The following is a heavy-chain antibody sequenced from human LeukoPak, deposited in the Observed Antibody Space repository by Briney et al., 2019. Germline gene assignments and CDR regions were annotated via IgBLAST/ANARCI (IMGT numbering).Heavy chain of an antibody. CDR2: ISAIGGST. J-gene: IGHJ6*03. D-gene: IGHD6-13*01. CDR3: AKDRSSSWYPSYMDV. V-gene: IGHV3-23*01. Sequence: GGSLRLSCAASGFTFSNYAMIWVRQAPVKGLEWGAGISAIGGSTYYADSLKGRFTISRDNSKNTLYLQMNSLRAEDTAVYYCAKDRSSSWYPSYMDVWGKGTTVTVPS. CDR1: GFTFSNYA.